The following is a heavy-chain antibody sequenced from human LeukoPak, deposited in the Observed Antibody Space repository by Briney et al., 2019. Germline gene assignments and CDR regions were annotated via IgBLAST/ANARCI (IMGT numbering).Heavy chain of an antibody. CDR3: AKGPLNSADY. V-gene: IGHV3-30*02. D-gene: IGHD1-1*01. CDR2: IRYDGCNK. Sequence: GGSLRLSCAASGFTFSSYGMHWVRQAPGKGLEWVAFIRYDGCNKYYADSVKGRFTISRDNSKNTLYLQMNSLRAEDTAVYYCAKGPLNSADYWGQGTLVTVSS. CDR1: GFTFSSYG. J-gene: IGHJ4*02.